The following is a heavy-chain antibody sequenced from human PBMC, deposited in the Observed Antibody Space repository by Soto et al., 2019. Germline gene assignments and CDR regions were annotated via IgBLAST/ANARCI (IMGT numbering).Heavy chain of an antibody. V-gene: IGHV1-3*01. D-gene: IGHD1-26*01. J-gene: IGHJ5*02. Sequence: GASVKVSCKASGYIFTSYAIHWVRQAPGQGLEWLGWINAGNGNTKYSQKFQGRVTITRDTPASTAYMELSSLESEDTAIYYCAKSTPVVGAFFAWFDPWGQGALVTVSS. CDR2: INAGNGNT. CDR1: GYIFTSYA. CDR3: AKSTPVVGAFFAWFDP.